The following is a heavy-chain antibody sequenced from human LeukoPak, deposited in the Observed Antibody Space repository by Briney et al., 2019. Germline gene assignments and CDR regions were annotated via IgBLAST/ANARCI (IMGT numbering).Heavy chain of an antibody. D-gene: IGHD3-3*01. CDR2: IYPGDSDT. CDR3: ARGDSDDFWSGYFGWFDP. J-gene: IGHJ5*02. V-gene: IGHV5-51*01. CDR1: GYSFTSYW. Sequence: GESLKISCKGSGYSFTSYWIGWVRQMPGKGLEWMGIIYPGDSDTRYSPSFQGQVTISADKSISTAYLQWSSLKASDTAMYHCARGDSDDFWSGYFGWFDPWGQGTLVTVSS.